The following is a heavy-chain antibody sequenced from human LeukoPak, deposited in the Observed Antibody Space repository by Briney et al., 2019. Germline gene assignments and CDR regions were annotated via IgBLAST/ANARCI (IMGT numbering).Heavy chain of an antibody. J-gene: IGHJ4*02. Sequence: GGSLRLSCAASGFTFSNYWMTWVRQAPGKGLEWVANIKQDGNEKYYVDSVKGRFTVSRDNAKNSLYLQMNSLRAEDTAVYYCARGYSDSSGIDYWGQGTLVTVSS. V-gene: IGHV3-7*04. CDR3: ARGYSDSSGIDY. CDR2: IKQDGNEK. D-gene: IGHD3-22*01. CDR1: GFTFSNYW.